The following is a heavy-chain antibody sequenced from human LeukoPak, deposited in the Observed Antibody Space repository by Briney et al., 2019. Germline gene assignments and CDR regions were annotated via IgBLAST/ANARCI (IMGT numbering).Heavy chain of an antibody. D-gene: IGHD1-1*01. J-gene: IGHJ4*02. CDR3: AKNKLLQLEYYFDF. Sequence: PGGSLRLSCAASGFTFSNFNMHWVRQAPGKGLEWVAIISYDGSNKYYADSVKGRFTISRDNSKNTLYLQMNSLGAEDTAVYYCAKNKLLQLEYYFDFWGQGTLVTVSS. CDR1: GFTFSNFN. CDR2: ISYDGSNK. V-gene: IGHV3-30*18.